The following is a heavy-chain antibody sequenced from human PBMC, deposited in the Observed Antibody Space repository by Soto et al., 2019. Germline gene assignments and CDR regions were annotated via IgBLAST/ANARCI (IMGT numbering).Heavy chain of an antibody. V-gene: IGHV4-31*03. CDR1: NGSIRSGGYF. CDR3: ARFAKEENPKLESWYAFDF. Sequence: VQLQESGPGLVKPSQTLSLTCTVSNGSIRSGGYFWSWVRQHPGKGLEWIGHIYYRGGTSYNPSLESRVAMSVDTSKNEFTLQVNSVTAADTAIYSCARFAKEENPKLESWYAFDFWGRGTLVTVSS. D-gene: IGHD6-13*01. J-gene: IGHJ4*02. CDR2: IYYRGGT.